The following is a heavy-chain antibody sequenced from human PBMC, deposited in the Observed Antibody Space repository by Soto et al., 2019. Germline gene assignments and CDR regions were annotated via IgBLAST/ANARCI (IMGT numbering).Heavy chain of an antibody. CDR3: ARRRDSSSWVYYYYGMDV. V-gene: IGHV4-4*02. D-gene: IGHD6-6*01. CDR1: GGSISSSNW. Sequence: SETLSLTCAVSGGSISSSNWWSWVRQPPGKGLEWIGEIYHSGSTNYNPSLESRVTISVDKSKNQFSLKLSSVTAADTAVYYCARRRDSSSWVYYYYGMDVWGRGTTVTVSS. J-gene: IGHJ6*02. CDR2: IYHSGST.